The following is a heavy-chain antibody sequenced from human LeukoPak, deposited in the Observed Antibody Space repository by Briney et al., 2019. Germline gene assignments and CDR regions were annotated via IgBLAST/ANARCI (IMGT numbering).Heavy chain of an antibody. CDR2: ISAYNGNT. CDR3: AREFSTHYYYYYGMDV. Sequence: EASVKVSCKASGYTFTSYGISWVRQAPGQGLEWMGWISAYNGNTNYAQKLQGRVTMTTDTSTSTAYMELRSLRSDDTAVYYCAREFSTHYYYYYGMDVWGQGTTVTVSS. D-gene: IGHD3-3*02. J-gene: IGHJ6*02. V-gene: IGHV1-18*01. CDR1: GYTFTSYG.